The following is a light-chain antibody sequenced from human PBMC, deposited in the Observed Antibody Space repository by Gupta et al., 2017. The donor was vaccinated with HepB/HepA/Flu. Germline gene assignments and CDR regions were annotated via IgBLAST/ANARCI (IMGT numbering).Light chain of an antibody. CDR3: MKDTHWPSLT. Sequence: DVVMTQSPLSLPVTLGQPASISCRSSQSLVWTDGNTYLNWFQQRPGQSPRRLIYKVSNRDSGVPDRFSGSGSGSDFTLKISGVEADDVRIYYCMKDTHWPSLTFGGGTKVEI. CDR2: KVS. CDR1: QSLVWTDGNTY. V-gene: IGKV2-30*01. J-gene: IGKJ4*01.